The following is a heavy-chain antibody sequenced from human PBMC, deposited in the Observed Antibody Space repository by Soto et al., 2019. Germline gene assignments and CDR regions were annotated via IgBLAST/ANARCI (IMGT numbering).Heavy chain of an antibody. CDR2: IGVYANT. CDR1: GFTFSSDD. J-gene: IGHJ4*02. CDR3: AKESTVGSPGDYFDS. Sequence: PGGSLRLSCAASGFTFSSDDMNWVRQAPGKGLEWVSAIGVYANTYYADSVKGRFTISRDDSRNTVHLQLNSLRVDDTAVYYCAKESTVGSPGDYFDSWGQGTLVTVSS. V-gene: IGHV3-23*01. D-gene: IGHD1-26*01.